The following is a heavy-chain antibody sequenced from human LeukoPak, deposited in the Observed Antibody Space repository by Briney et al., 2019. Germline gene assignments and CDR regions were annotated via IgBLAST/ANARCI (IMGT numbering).Heavy chain of an antibody. CDR1: DGSISSYS. V-gene: IGHV4-4*07. Sequence: SETLSLTCTVSDGSISSYSWSWIRQPAGKGLEWIGRIYTSGSTNYNPSLKSRVTMSVDTSKNQFSLKLSSVTAADTAVYYCASSYSGSHPIFDYWGQGTLVTVSS. J-gene: IGHJ4*02. CDR2: IYTSGST. CDR3: ASSYSGSHPIFDY. D-gene: IGHD1-26*01.